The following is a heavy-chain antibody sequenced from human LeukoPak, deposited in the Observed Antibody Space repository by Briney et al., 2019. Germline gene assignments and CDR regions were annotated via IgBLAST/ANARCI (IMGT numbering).Heavy chain of an antibody. CDR2: IYRSGST. D-gene: IGHD6-19*01. J-gene: IGHJ4*02. CDR1: GYSISSGYY. CDR3: ARGQWLVPIDY. V-gene: IGHV4-38-2*01. Sequence: PSETLSLTCAVSGYSISSGYYWGWIRLPPGKGLEWIGTIYRSGSTYYNPSLKSRVTIAVDTSKNQFSLKLSSVTAADTAVYYCARGQWLVPIDYWGQGTLVTVSS.